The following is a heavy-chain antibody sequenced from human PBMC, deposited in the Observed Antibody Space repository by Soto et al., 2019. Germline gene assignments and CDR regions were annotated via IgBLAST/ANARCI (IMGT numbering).Heavy chain of an antibody. V-gene: IGHV4-59*01. CDR3: AREGYYDFWSGYYTGGLYYGMDV. Sequence: QVQLQESGPGLVKPSETLSLTCTVSGGSISSYYWSWIRQPPGKGLEWIGYIYYSGSTNYNPSLKSRVTISVDTSKNQFSLKLSSVTAADTAVYYCAREGYYDFWSGYYTGGLYYGMDVWGQGTTVTVSS. D-gene: IGHD3-3*01. CDR2: IYYSGST. CDR1: GGSISSYY. J-gene: IGHJ6*02.